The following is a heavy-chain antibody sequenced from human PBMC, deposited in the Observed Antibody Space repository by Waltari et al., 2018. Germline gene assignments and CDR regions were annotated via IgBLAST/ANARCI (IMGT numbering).Heavy chain of an antibody. J-gene: IGHJ4*02. V-gene: IGHV4-38-2*01. CDR2: IYHSGTT. CDR3: ARWFHGDSPSHFDY. D-gene: IGHD2-21*02. CDR1: GSSFRSGYY. Sequence: QVQLQESGPGLVKPSETLSLTCADSGSSFRSGYYWGWIRQPPGKGLEFIGSIYHSGTTYYNPSLKSRVTILLDTSKTQFSLMLRSVTAADTAVYFCARWFHGDSPSHFDYWGQGTLVTVSS.